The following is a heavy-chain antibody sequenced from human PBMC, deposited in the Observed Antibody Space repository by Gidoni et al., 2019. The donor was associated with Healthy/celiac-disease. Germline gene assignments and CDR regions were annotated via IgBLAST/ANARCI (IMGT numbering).Heavy chain of an antibody. V-gene: IGHV3-30*03. D-gene: IGHD5-18*01. CDR1: GFTLRSYG. CDR2: ISYDGSNK. Sequence: QVQLVESGGGVVQPGRSLRLSCAASGFTLRSYGMHWVRQAPGKGLEWVAVISYDGSNKYYADSVKGRFTISRDNSKNTLYLQMNSLRAEDTAVYYCARGDTAMVGIDAFDIWGQGTMVTVSS. J-gene: IGHJ3*02. CDR3: ARGDTAMVGIDAFDI.